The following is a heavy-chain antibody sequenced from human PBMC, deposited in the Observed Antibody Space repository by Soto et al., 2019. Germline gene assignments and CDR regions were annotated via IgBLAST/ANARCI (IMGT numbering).Heavy chain of an antibody. CDR3: ASRVVLELTFFDY. CDR1: GGTFSSYA. J-gene: IGHJ4*02. CDR2: IIPIFGTA. V-gene: IGHV1-69*13. Sequence: ASVKVSCKASGGTFSSYAISWVRQAPGQGLEWMGGIIPIFGTANYAQKFQGRVTITADESTSTAYIELSSLRSEDTAVYYCASRVVLELTFFDYWGQGTLVTVSS. D-gene: IGHD2-8*01.